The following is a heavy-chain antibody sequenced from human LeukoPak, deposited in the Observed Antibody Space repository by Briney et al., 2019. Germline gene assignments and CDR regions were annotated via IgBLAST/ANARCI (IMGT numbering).Heavy chain of an antibody. J-gene: IGHJ4*02. Sequence: GESLKISCKGSGYHFANDWIGWVRQMPGKGLEWMGIIYPGDSDTIYSPSFQGQVTISADKSISTAYLQWSSLKASDTAMYYCARQESEMTTPANRYFDSWGQGTLVTVSS. D-gene: IGHD5-24*01. CDR1: GYHFANDW. V-gene: IGHV5-51*01. CDR3: ARQESEMTTPANRYFDS. CDR2: IYPGDSDT.